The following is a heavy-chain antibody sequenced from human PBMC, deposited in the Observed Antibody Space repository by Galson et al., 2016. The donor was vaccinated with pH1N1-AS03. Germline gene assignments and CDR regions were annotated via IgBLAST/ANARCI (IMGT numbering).Heavy chain of an antibody. CDR2: INTGNGNT. Sequence: SVKVSCKASGYTFIYSAIHWVRQAPGQGLEWMGWINTGNGNTKYSQKFQARVAITRDISASTVYMALNGLRSEDTAVYFCARDIPRTAKYFDFWGQGTPVTVAS. CDR1: GYTFIYSA. V-gene: IGHV1-3*04. D-gene: IGHD6-6*01. CDR3: ARDIPRTAKYFDF. J-gene: IGHJ4*02.